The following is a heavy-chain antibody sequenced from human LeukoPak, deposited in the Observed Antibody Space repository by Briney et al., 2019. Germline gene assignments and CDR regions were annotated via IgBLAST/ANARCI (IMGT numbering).Heavy chain of an antibody. J-gene: IGHJ6*03. CDR2: INHSGST. CDR1: GGFFSGYY. D-gene: IGHD6-13*01. V-gene: IGHV4-34*01. Sequence: PSETLSLTCAVYGGFFSGYYWSWIPQPPGKGLEWIGEINHSGSTNYNPSLKSRVTISVDTSKNQFSLKLSSVTAADTAVYYCARGRISSWYYYYMDVWGKGTTVTVSS. CDR3: ARGRISSWYYYYMDV.